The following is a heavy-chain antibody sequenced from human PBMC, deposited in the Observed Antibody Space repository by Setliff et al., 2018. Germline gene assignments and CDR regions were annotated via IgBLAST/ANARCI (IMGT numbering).Heavy chain of an antibody. CDR3: ARDILLVEGVSVTGCWFDP. D-gene: IGHD3-9*01. V-gene: IGHV1-18*01. CDR2: ISPYNGNT. CDR1: GYRFTTYG. J-gene: IGHJ5*02. Sequence: GALVKVSCKASGYRFTTYGINWVRQAPGQGLEWMGWISPYNGNTKYAQKFQGRVTMTADTSTSTAYMELRSLRFDDTAVYYCARDILLVEGVSVTGCWFDPWGQGTLVTVSS.